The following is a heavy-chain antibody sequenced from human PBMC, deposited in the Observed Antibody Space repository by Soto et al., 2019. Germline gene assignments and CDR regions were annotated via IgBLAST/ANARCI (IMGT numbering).Heavy chain of an antibody. J-gene: IGHJ5*02. D-gene: IGHD3-10*01. CDR1: GGSVISGSYD. CDR3: ARDLGGYYGSGSYYTNWFDP. Sequence: ETLSLTCTVSGGSVISGSYDWIWIRQPPGKGLEWIGYIYYSGSTNYNPSLKSRVTISVDTSKNQFSLKLSSVTAADTAVYYCARDLGGYYGSGSYYTNWFDPWGQGTLVTVSS. CDR2: IYYSGST. V-gene: IGHV4-61*01.